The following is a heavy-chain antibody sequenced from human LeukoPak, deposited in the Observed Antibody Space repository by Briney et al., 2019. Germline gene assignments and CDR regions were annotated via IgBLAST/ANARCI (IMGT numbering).Heavy chain of an antibody. J-gene: IGHJ2*01. CDR1: GYTYTSYG. D-gene: IGHD3-3*01. Sequence: ASVKVSCKASGYTYTSYGISWVRQAPGQGLKWMGWISAYNGNTNYAQKLQGRVTMTTDTSTSTAYMELRSLRSDDTAVYYCARTSYYDFWSGSAIADSYFDLWGRGTLVTVSS. V-gene: IGHV1-18*01. CDR2: ISAYNGNT. CDR3: ARTSYYDFWSGSAIADSYFDL.